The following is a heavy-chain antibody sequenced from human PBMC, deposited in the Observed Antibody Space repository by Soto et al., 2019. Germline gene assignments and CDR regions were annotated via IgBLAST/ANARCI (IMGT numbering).Heavy chain of an antibody. Sequence: GGSLRLSCAASGFTFSSYSMNWVRQAPGKGLEWVSAISGSGGSTYYADSVKGRFTISRDNSKNTLYLQMNSLRAEDTAVYYCAKDLHNNGLNWFDPWGQGTLVTVSS. CDR3: AKDLHNNGLNWFDP. V-gene: IGHV3-23*01. D-gene: IGHD2-8*01. CDR1: GFTFSSYS. CDR2: ISGSGGST. J-gene: IGHJ5*02.